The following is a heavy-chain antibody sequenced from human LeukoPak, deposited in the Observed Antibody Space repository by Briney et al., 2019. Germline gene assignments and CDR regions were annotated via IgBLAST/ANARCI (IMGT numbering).Heavy chain of an antibody. CDR3: ARPRGGYSGYVDY. D-gene: IGHD5-12*01. J-gene: IGHJ4*02. V-gene: IGHV4-61*02. CDR1: GGSISSGSYY. Sequence: SQTLSLTCTVSGGSISSGSYYWSWIRQPAGKGLEWIGRIYTSGSTNYNPSLKSRVTISVDTSKNQFSLKLSSVTAADTAVYYCARPRGGYSGYVDYWGQGTLVTVYS. CDR2: IYTSGST.